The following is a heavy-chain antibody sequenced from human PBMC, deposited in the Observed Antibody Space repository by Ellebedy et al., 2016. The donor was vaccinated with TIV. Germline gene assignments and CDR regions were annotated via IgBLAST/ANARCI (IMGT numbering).Heavy chain of an antibody. CDR1: GFALVDN. CDR3: ARYHYRTFDP. Sequence: GESLKISCTGSGFALVDNMSWIRQAPGKGLEWISYISGSGTSTHDTNSVKGRFTISRDNAKNSLYLQMDSLTDEDTAVYYCARYHYRTFDPWGQGTLVTVSS. V-gene: IGHV3-11*06. D-gene: IGHD4-11*01. CDR2: ISGSGTST. J-gene: IGHJ5*02.